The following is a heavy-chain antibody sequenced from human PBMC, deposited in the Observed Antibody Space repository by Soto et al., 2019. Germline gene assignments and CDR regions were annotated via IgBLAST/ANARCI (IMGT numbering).Heavy chain of an antibody. CDR3: ARDHSTCTGDMCHFAGNRFDP. J-gene: IGHJ5*02. CDR2: VFYTGTS. D-gene: IGHD2-8*02. V-gene: IGHV4-31*03. CDR1: GGSINSLNYY. Sequence: SETLSLTCTVSGGSINSLNYYWSWIRQHPGRGLEWIGHVFYTGTSYYNPSLKSRVSIGLDTSKNQVSLKLESVTAADTAVYFCARDHSTCTGDMCHFAGNRFDPWGQGTLVTVSS.